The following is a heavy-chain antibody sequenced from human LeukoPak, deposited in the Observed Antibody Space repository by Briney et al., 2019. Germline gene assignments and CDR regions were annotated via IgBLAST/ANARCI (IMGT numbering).Heavy chain of an antibody. D-gene: IGHD3-10*01. J-gene: IGHJ4*02. Sequence: GGSLRLSCAASGFTFSSYAMSWVRQAPGKGLEWVSAISGSGGSTYYADSVKGRFTISRDNSKNTLYLQMNSLRAEDTAVYYCAKVSGDGDAEYYFDYRGQGTLVTVSS. CDR2: ISGSGGST. CDR1: GFTFSSYA. V-gene: IGHV3-23*01. CDR3: AKVSGDGDAEYYFDY.